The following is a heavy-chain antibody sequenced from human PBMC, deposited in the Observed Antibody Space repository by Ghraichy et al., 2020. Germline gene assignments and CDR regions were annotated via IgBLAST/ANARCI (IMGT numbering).Heavy chain of an antibody. CDR1: GFTFHDFA. CDR3: AKGRGLAFGIDAFQM. V-gene: IGHV3-9*01. J-gene: IGHJ3*02. Sequence: GGSLRLSCAASGFTFHDFAMHWVRQAPGKGLEWVSGINWNSDDVGYVDSVRGRFSISRDNAKNSLFLQMHNLRPEDTGFYYCAKGRGLAFGIDAFQMWGQGTAVTVSS. D-gene: IGHD3-10*01. CDR2: INWNSDDV.